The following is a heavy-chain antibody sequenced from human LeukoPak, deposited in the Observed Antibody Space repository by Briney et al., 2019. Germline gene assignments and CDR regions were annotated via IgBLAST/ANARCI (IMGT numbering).Heavy chain of an antibody. J-gene: IGHJ4*02. Sequence: GGSLRLSCAASGFTFSSYSMNWVRQAPGKGLEWVSYISSSSTIYYADSVKGRFTISRDNAKNSLYLQMNSLRAEDTAVYYCAGDLGDYDFWSGSFDYRGQGTLVTVSS. V-gene: IGHV3-48*01. CDR2: ISSSSTI. D-gene: IGHD3-3*01. CDR3: AGDLGDYDFWSGSFDY. CDR1: GFTFSSYS.